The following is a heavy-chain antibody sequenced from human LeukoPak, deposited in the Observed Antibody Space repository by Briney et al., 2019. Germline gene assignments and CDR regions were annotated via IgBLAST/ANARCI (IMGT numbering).Heavy chain of an antibody. J-gene: IGHJ6*03. V-gene: IGHV1-69*05. CDR3: ASDSGSGMYYMDV. CDR2: IIPMSRTT. D-gene: IGHD3-10*01. Sequence: GASVKVSCKASGDSVSHDISWVRQAPGQGFEWMGGIIPMSRTTDYAQKFRDRVTITTDESTSTVYMEVCSLSFEDTAIYYCASDSGSGMYYMDVWGKGTTVAVAS. CDR1: GDSVSHD.